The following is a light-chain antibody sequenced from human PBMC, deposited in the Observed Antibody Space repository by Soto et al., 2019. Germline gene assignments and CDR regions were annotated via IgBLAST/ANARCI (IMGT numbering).Light chain of an antibody. J-gene: IGKJ4*01. Sequence: IKRPQSPSPLLASVGERAPITCGAGRPINNYLAWYQQKPGKVPTLLISAASTLQSGVPSRFSASGSGTDFTLTISSLQPEDVATYYCQKFNAVPTFGGGTKVEI. CDR1: RPINNY. CDR3: QKFNAVPT. CDR2: AAS. V-gene: IGKV1-27*01.